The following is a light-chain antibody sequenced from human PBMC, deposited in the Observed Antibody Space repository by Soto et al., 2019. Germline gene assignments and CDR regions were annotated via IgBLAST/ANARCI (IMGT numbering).Light chain of an antibody. Sequence: IVMTQSPATLSVSPGERVTLSCRASHSVSSAVAWYQQKPGQAPRLLIYRASTRATGLPARFSGSGSGTDFTLTISILQSEDFAFYYCQQYATWPWTFGQGTKVDMK. J-gene: IGKJ1*01. CDR2: RAS. CDR3: QQYATWPWT. V-gene: IGKV3-15*01. CDR1: HSVSSA.